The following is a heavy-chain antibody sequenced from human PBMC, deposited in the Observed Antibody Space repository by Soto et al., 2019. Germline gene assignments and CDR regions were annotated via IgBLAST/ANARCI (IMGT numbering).Heavy chain of an antibody. V-gene: IGHV3-15*01. Sequence: LRLSCAASEFTFANAWISWVRQAPGKGLEWVGRIKSKADGGTTDYAAPVKGRFTISRDESQNTLYLQMNSLKTEDTAVYYCTSLYDGHWGQGTLVTV. CDR2: IKSKADGGTT. D-gene: IGHD3-16*01. CDR1: EFTFANAW. CDR3: TSLYDGH. J-gene: IGHJ4*02.